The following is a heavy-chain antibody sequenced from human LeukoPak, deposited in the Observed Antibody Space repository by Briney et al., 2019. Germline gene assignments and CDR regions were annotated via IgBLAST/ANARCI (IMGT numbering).Heavy chain of an antibody. CDR3: ARVVRYFDWSTYYYYYYMDV. V-gene: IGHV3-66*01. CDR2: IYSGGST. CDR1: GFTFSTYA. Sequence: PGGSLRLSCAASGFTFSTYAMHWVRQAPGKGLEWVSVIYSGGSTYYADSVKGRFTISRDNSKNTLYLQMNSLRAEDTAVYYCARVVRYFDWSTYYYYYYMDVWGKGTTVTISS. D-gene: IGHD3-9*01. J-gene: IGHJ6*03.